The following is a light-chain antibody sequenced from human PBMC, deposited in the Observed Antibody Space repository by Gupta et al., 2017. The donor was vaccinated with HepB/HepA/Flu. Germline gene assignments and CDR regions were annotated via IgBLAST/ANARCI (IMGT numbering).Light chain of an antibody. V-gene: IGLV7-43*01. Sequence: QPVVTQEPSLTVSPGGTVTPTCASSTGAVTSGYYPNWVQQKPGHAPRALIYSISNKHSWTPALFSASSLGGKVALTLSGGQAEDEYDYYCLLSYGGAWVFGGGTKLTVL. CDR3: LLSYGGAWV. CDR1: TGAVTSGYY. CDR2: SIS. J-gene: IGLJ3*02.